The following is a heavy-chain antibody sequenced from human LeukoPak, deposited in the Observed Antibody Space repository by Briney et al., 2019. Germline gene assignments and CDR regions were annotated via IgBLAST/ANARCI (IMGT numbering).Heavy chain of an antibody. Sequence: PGGSLRLSCSASGFTFSDYYMSWIRQAPGKGLEWVSYISSSGSTMYYADSVKGRFTISRDNSKNTLYLQMNSLRAEDTAVYYCARVDGAVAGTDKYDYWGQGTLVTVSS. J-gene: IGHJ4*02. CDR1: GFTFSDYY. V-gene: IGHV3-11*04. CDR3: ARVDGAVAGTDKYDY. D-gene: IGHD6-19*01. CDR2: ISSSGSTM.